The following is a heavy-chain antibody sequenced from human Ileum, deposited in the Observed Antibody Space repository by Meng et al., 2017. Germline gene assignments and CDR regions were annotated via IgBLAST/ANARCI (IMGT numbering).Heavy chain of an antibody. CDR1: GFTFSSYW. J-gene: IGHJ4*02. Sequence: DVQLVGSGGGSVQPGGSLRLSCTASGFTFSSYWMHWVLQAPGKRLEWVSSITGSGSDTYYADSVKGRFTISRDNAKNSLYLQMHSLRAEDTAVYYCARLADTEFNEDFWGQGTLVTVFS. V-gene: IGHV3-21*01. CDR2: ITGSGSDT. CDR3: ARLADTEFNEDF. D-gene: IGHD2/OR15-2a*01.